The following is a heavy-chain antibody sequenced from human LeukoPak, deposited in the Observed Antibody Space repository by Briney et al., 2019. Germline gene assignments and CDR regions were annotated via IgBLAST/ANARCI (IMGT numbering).Heavy chain of an antibody. J-gene: IGHJ4*02. CDR1: GYTFTSYD. Sequence: GASVKVSCKASGYTFTSYDINWVRQATGQGLEWMGWMNPNSGNTGYAQKFQGRVIMTRNTSISTAYMELSSLRSEDTAVYYCARHRHDYGDYVGAVEFDYWGQGTLVTVSS. V-gene: IGHV1-8*01. CDR2: MNPNSGNT. D-gene: IGHD4-17*01. CDR3: ARHRHDYGDYVGAVEFDY.